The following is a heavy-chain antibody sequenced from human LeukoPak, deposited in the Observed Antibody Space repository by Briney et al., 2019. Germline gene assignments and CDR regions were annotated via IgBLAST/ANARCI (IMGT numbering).Heavy chain of an antibody. J-gene: IGHJ5*02. CDR1: GGSISSGGYY. CDR2: IYYSGST. CDR3: ARSGYYYDSSGYKFDP. Sequence: SQTLSLTCTVSGGSISSGGYYWSWIRQHPGKGLEWIGYIYYSGSTYYNPSLKSRVTISVDTSKNQFSLKLSSVTAADTAVYYCARSGYYYDSSGYKFDPWGQGTLVTVSS. V-gene: IGHV4-31*03. D-gene: IGHD3-22*01.